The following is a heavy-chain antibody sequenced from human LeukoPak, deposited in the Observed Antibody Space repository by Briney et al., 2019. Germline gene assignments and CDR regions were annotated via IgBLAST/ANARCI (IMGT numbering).Heavy chain of an antibody. CDR1: GXSFXXYY. V-gene: IGHV4-34*01. CDR3: ARADYGDYYPDY. D-gene: IGHD4-17*01. Sequence: GXSFXXYYWXWXXXPPGKGLEWIGEINHSGSTNYNPSLKSRVTISVDTSKTQFSLKLSSVTAADTAVYYCARADYGDYYPDYWGQGTLVTVSS. J-gene: IGHJ4*02. CDR2: INHSGST.